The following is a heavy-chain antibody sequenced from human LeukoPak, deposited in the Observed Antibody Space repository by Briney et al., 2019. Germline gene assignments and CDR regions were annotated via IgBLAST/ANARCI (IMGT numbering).Heavy chain of an antibody. CDR3: ARGAVALYYFAC. Sequence: PSETLSLTCTVSGGFISGYYWNWIRQPAGKGLEWIGRVYTTGSTNYNPSLKSRVTMSVDTSKNQFSLKLMSVNAADTAVYYCARGAVALYYFACWGQGTLVTVSS. J-gene: IGHJ4*02. D-gene: IGHD6-19*01. CDR1: GGFISGYY. CDR2: VYTTGST. V-gene: IGHV4-4*07.